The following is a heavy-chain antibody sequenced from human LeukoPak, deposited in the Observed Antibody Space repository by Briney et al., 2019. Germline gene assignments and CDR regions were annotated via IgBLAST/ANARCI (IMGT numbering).Heavy chain of an antibody. V-gene: IGHV4-34*01. CDR3: ASALIYCSGGSRYVGGAFDI. CDR2: INHSGST. J-gene: IGHJ3*02. D-gene: IGHD2-15*01. CDR1: GGSFSGYY. Sequence: SETLSLTCAVYGGSFSGYYWSWIRQPPGKGLEWIGEINHSGSTNYNPSLKSRVTISVDTSKNQFSLKLSSVTAADTAVYYCASALIYCSGGSRYVGGAFDIWGQGTMVTVSS.